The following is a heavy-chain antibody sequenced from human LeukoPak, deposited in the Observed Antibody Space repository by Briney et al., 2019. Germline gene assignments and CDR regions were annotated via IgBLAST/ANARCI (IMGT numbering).Heavy chain of an antibody. CDR3: AKDRGSSYYFDY. V-gene: IGHV3-30*18. J-gene: IGHJ4*02. CDR2: ISYDGSNK. Sequence: GGSLRLSCAASGFTFSSYGMHWVRQAPGKGLEWVAVISYDGSNKYYADSVKGRFTISRDNSKNTLYLQMNSLRAEDTAVYYCAKDRGSSYYFDYWGQGTLVTVSS. D-gene: IGHD6-13*01. CDR1: GFTFSSYG.